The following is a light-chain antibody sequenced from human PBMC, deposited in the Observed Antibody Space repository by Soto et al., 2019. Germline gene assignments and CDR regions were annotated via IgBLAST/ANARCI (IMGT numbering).Light chain of an antibody. CDR1: ERVSDH. V-gene: IGKV3-15*01. Sequence: EKVMSQSAATLSVAPGESANSSCRASERVSDHLAWHHRRTGQAPGIIICGGSSRATGTPARFSGSGSGTEFTLTVSSLQSEDFAVYYCQQRSNWPPITFGQGTRLEIK. CDR2: GGS. CDR3: QQRSNWPPIT. J-gene: IGKJ5*01.